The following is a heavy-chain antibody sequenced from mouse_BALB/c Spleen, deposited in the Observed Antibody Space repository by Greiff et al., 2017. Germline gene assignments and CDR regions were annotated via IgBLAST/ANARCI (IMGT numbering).Heavy chain of an antibody. CDR2: ISYSGST. D-gene: IGHD2-1*01. CDR3: ARGDGNFWFAY. J-gene: IGHJ3*01. V-gene: IGHV3-2*02. Sequence: VQLQQSGPGLVKPSQSLSLTCTVTGYSITSDYAWNWIRQFPGNKLEWMGYISYSGSTSYNPSLKSRISITRDTSKNQFFLQLNSVTTEDTATYYCARGDGNFWFAYWGQGTLVTVSA. CDR1: GYSITSDYA.